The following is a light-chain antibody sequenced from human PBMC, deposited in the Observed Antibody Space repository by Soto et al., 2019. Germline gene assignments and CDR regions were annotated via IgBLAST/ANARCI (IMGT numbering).Light chain of an antibody. Sequence: QSVLTQPPSVSGAPGQRVTISCTGSSSNIGAGYDVHWYQQLPGTAPKLLIYGNSNRPTGVPDRFSGSKSGTSASLAITGLQAEDEAEYYCQSYDSSLRGVFGRGTKLTLL. CDR1: SSNIGAGYD. V-gene: IGLV1-40*01. CDR2: GNS. J-gene: IGLJ2*01. CDR3: QSYDSSLRGV.